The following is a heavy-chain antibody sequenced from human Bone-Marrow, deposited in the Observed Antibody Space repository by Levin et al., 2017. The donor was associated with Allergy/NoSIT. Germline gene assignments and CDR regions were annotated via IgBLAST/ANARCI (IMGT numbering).Heavy chain of an antibody. D-gene: IGHD5-18*01. CDR2: IWYDGSNK. CDR3: AREDTAMASFDY. V-gene: IGHV3-33*01. CDR1: GFTFSSYG. Sequence: PSETLSLTCAASGFTFSSYGMHWVRQAPGKGLEWVAVIWYDGSNKYYADSVKGRFTISRDNSKNTLYLQMNSLRAEDTAVYYCAREDTAMASFDYWGQGTLVTVSS. J-gene: IGHJ4*02.